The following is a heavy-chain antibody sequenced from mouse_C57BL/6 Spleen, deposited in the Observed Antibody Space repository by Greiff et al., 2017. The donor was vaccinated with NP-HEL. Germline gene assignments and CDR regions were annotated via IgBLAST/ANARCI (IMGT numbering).Heavy chain of an antibody. V-gene: IGHV1-80*01. J-gene: IGHJ2*01. Sequence: QVQLQQSGAELVKPGASVKISCKASGYAFSSYWMNWVKQRPGKGLEWIGQIYPGDGDTNYNGKFKGKATLTADKSSSTAYMQLSSLTSEDSAVYFCARRDGSSYLYFDYWGQGTTLTVSS. CDR1: GYAFSSYW. CDR3: ARRDGSSYLYFDY. D-gene: IGHD1-1*01. CDR2: IYPGDGDT.